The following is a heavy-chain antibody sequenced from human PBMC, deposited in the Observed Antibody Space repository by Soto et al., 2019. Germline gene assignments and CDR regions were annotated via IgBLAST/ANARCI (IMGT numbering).Heavy chain of an antibody. CDR2: VYSSGNT. CDR1: GGSGSRDSF. J-gene: IGHJ4*02. V-gene: IGHV4-30-4*01. CDR3: AADRGNSSSWQLDY. Sequence: QVQLQESGPGLVRPSQTLSLTCTVSGGSGSRDSFWNWIRQSPGKGLEWIGYVYSSGNTFYSPSLKARALRXLXPXXNQFSLQLRSVTAADTAVYYCAADRGNSSSWQLDYWGQGALVTVSS. D-gene: IGHD6-13*01.